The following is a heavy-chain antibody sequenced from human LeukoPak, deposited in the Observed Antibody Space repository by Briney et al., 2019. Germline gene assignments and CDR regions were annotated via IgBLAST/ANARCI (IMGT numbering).Heavy chain of an antibody. D-gene: IGHD3-10*01. CDR1: GYTFTSYD. CDR3: ARGLVRDDFDY. V-gene: IGHV1-2*02. CDR2: INPNSGGT. J-gene: IGHJ4*02. Sequence: GASVKVSCKASGYTFTSYDINWARQAPGQGLEWMGWINPNSGGTNYAQKFQGRVTMTRDTSISTAYMELSRLRSDDTAVYYCARGLVRDDFDYWGQGTLVTVSS.